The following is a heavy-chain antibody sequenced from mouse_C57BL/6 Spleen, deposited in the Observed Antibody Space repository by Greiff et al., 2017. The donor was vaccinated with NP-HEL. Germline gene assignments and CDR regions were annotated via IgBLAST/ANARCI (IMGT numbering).Heavy chain of an antibody. J-gene: IGHJ1*03. CDR3: VGSGYAV. CDR2: IRSKSNNYAT. CDR1: GFSFNTYA. Sequence: EVQLVESGGGLVQPKGSLKLSCAASGFSFNTYAMHWVRQAPGKGLEWVARIRSKSNNYATYYAVSGKDRFTISKDASESMLYLQMNNLKTADTAMYSCVGSGYAVWGTGTTVTVSS. V-gene: IGHV10-1*01. D-gene: IGHD1-2*01.